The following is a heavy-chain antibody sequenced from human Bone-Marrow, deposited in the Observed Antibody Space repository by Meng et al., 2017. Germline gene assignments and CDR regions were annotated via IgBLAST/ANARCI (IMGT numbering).Heavy chain of an antibody. V-gene: IGHV1-46*01. Sequence: ASVKVSCKASGYTFTSYYMHWVRQAPGQGLEWMGIINPSGGSTSYAQKFQGRVTMTRDTYTSTVYMELSSLRSEDTARYYCARSPNTFGEWIETDFDYWGQGTLVTVSS. CDR3: ARSPNTFGEWIETDFDY. CDR1: GYTFTSYY. D-gene: IGHD3-10*01. CDR2: INPSGGST. J-gene: IGHJ4*02.